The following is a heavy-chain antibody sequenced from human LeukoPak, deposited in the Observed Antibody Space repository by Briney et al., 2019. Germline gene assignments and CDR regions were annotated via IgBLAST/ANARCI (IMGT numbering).Heavy chain of an antibody. CDR3: ARVGYSGSSAHLDY. D-gene: IGHD1-26*01. Sequence: PGGSLRLSCAASGFTFDDYGMSWVRQVPGKGLEWVSGINWSGDTRDYADSVKGRSTISRDNAEKSLYLQMNSLRVEDTALYYCARVGYSGSSAHLDYWGQGTLVTVSS. V-gene: IGHV3-20*04. J-gene: IGHJ4*02. CDR2: INWSGDTR. CDR1: GFTFDDYG.